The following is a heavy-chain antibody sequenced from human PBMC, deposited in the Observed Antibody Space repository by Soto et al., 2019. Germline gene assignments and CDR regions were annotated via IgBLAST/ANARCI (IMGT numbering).Heavy chain of an antibody. CDR1: GGSFSGYY. J-gene: IGHJ1*01. CDR3: ARGRAASKYFQH. V-gene: IGHV4-34*01. Sequence: SETLSLTCAVYGGSFSGYYRSWIRQPPGKGLEWIGEINHSGSTNYNPSLKSRVTISVDTSKNQFSLKLSSVTAADTAVYYCARGRAASKYFQHWGQGTVVTVSS. CDR2: INHSGST. D-gene: IGHD2-15*01.